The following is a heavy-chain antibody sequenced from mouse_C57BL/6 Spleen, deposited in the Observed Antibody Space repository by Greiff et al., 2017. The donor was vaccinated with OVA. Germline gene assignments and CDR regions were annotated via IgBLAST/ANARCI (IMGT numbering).Heavy chain of an antibody. D-gene: IGHD1-1*01. Sequence: EVQLQQSGPELVKPGASVKISCKASGYTFTDYYMNWVKQSHGKSLVWIGDINPNNGGTSYNQKFKGKATLTVDKSSSTAYMELRSLTSEDSAVYYCAHYYGSSYRYFDVWGTGTTVTVSS. V-gene: IGHV1-26*01. CDR3: AHYYGSSYRYFDV. J-gene: IGHJ1*03. CDR1: GYTFTDYY. CDR2: INPNNGGT.